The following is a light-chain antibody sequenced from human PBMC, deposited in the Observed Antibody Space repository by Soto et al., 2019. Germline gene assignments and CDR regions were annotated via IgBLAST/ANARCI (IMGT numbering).Light chain of an antibody. Sequence: ETVLKQSPATLSLSPGERATLSCRASQSVSISLAWYQQKPGQAPRLLIYDASDRATGIPVRFSGSGSGTDFTLTISSLEPEDFAFYYCQQRSDWPWSFGQGTKVEIK. CDR3: QQRSDWPWS. CDR1: QSVSIS. V-gene: IGKV3-11*01. J-gene: IGKJ1*01. CDR2: DAS.